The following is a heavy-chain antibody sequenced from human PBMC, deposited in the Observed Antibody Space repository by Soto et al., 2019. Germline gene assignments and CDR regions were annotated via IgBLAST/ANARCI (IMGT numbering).Heavy chain of an antibody. CDR1: GYTFTSYG. CDR3: ARDSAWIQLWSNFDY. J-gene: IGHJ4*02. CDR2: ISAYNGNT. Sequence: GASVKVSCKASGYTFTSYGISWVRQAPGQGLEWMGWISAYNGNTNYAQKLQGRVTMTTDTSTSTAYMELRSLRSDDTAVYYCARDSAWIQLWSNFDYWGQGTLVTVSS. V-gene: IGHV1-18*01. D-gene: IGHD5-18*01.